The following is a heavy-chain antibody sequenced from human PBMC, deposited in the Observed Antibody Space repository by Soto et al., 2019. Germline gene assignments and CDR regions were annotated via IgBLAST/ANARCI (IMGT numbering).Heavy chain of an antibody. J-gene: IGHJ3*02. CDR1: GFTFSSYA. CDR2: ISGSGGST. D-gene: IGHD6-6*01. Sequence: GGSLRLSCAASGFTFSSYAMSWVRQAPGKGLEWVSAISGSGGSTYYADSVKGRFTISRDNSKNTLYLQMNSLRAEDPAVYYCAKDAEYSSFVDDAFDIWGQGTMVTVSS. V-gene: IGHV3-23*01. CDR3: AKDAEYSSFVDDAFDI.